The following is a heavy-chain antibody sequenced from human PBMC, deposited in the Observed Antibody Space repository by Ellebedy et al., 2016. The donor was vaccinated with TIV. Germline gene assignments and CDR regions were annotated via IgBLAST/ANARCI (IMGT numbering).Heavy chain of an antibody. V-gene: IGHV3-9*01. D-gene: IGHD6-13*01. CDR3: AKGRGAAAGQYYFDY. Sequence: PGGSLRLSCAASGFTFDDYAMHWVRQAPGKGLEWVSGISWNSGSIGYADSVKGRFTISRDNAKNSLYLQMNSLRAEDTALYYCAKGRGAAAGQYYFDYWGQGTLVTVSS. J-gene: IGHJ4*02. CDR1: GFTFDDYA. CDR2: ISWNSGSI.